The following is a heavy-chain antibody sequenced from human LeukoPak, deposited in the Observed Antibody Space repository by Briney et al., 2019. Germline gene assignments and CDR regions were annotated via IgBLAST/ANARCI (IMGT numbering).Heavy chain of an antibody. CDR2: MNPNRGNT. D-gene: IGHD3-22*01. J-gene: IGHJ4*02. CDR1: GYTFTTYD. Sequence: ASVKVSCKASGYTFTTYDINWVRQASGQGLEWMGWMNPNRGNTGYDQKFQGRVTMTGNTSISTAYMELSSLRSEDTAVYYCARGYYDTNGYYYGLDSWGQGTLVTVSS. CDR3: ARGYYDTNGYYYGLDS. V-gene: IGHV1-8*01.